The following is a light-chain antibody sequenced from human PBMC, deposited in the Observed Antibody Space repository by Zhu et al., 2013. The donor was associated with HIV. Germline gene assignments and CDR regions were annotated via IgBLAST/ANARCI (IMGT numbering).Light chain of an antibody. CDR1: QSVNSNF. CDR2: GAS. CDR3: QQYGKSPLT. J-gene: IGKJ4*01. Sequence: DIVLTQSPATLSLSPGERATLSCTASQSVNSNFLAWYQQKRGQAPRLLIHGASTRATGIADRFSGSGSGTDFTLSISRLEPEDFAVYYCQQYGKSPLTFGGGTTVEIK. V-gene: IGKV3-20*01.